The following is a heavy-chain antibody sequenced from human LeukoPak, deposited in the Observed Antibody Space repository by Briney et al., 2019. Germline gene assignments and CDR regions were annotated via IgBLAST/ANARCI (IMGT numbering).Heavy chain of an antibody. D-gene: IGHD3-10*01. CDR2: IYTTGST. Sequence: SETLSLTCTVSGGSISSYYWSWIRQPAGKGLEWIGRIYTTGSTNYNPSLKSRVTMSVDTSKNQFSLKLSSVTAADTAVYYCARDRYYASGTYPDYWGQGTLVTASS. V-gene: IGHV4-4*07. J-gene: IGHJ4*02. CDR3: ARDRYYASGTYPDY. CDR1: GGSISSYY.